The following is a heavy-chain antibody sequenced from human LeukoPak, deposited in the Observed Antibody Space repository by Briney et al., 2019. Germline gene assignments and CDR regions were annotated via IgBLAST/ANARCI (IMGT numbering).Heavy chain of an antibody. CDR2: ISSSGSTI. Sequence: PGGSLRLSCAASGFTFSSYEMNWVRQAPGKGLEWVSYISSSGSTIYYADSVEGRFTISRDNAKNSLYLQMNSLRAEDTAVYYCARDYCSGGSCYSHYYYYYMDVWGKGTTVTVSS. D-gene: IGHD2-15*01. CDR1: GFTFSSYE. CDR3: ARDYCSGGSCYSHYYYYYMDV. J-gene: IGHJ6*03. V-gene: IGHV3-48*03.